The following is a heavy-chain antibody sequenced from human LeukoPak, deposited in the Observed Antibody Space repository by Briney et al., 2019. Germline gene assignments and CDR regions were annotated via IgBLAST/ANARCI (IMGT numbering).Heavy chain of an antibody. V-gene: IGHV4-38-2*02. D-gene: IGHD6-6*01. J-gene: IGHJ6*03. CDR2: IYHSGST. Sequence: SETLSLTCTVSGFSISSGYYWGWIRQPPGKGLEWIGSIYHSGSTYYNPSLKSRVTISVDTSKNQFSLKLSSVTAADTAVYYCARLTIEYASSKVDYYYYFMDVWGKGTTVIVS. CDR3: ARLTIEYASSKVDYYYYFMDV. CDR1: GFSISSGYY.